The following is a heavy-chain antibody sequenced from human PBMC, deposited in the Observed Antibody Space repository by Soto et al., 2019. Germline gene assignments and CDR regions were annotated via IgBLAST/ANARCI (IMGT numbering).Heavy chain of an antibody. CDR3: AKDIYSYGDPGPPNYYYYGMDV. D-gene: IGHD5-18*01. V-gene: IGHV3-30*18. J-gene: IGHJ6*02. Sequence: PGGSLRLSCAASGFTFSSYGMHWVRQAPGKGLEWVAVISYDGSNKYYADSVKGRFTISRDNSKNTLYLQMNSLRAEDTAVYYCAKDIYSYGDPGPPNYYYYGMDVWGQGTTVTVSS. CDR1: GFTFSSYG. CDR2: ISYDGSNK.